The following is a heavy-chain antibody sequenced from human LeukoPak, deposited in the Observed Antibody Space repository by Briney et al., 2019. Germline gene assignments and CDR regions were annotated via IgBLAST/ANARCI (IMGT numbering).Heavy chain of an antibody. CDR2: IYYSGST. J-gene: IGHJ4*02. CDR1: GGSLSSYY. Sequence: SETLSLTCTVSGGSLSSYYWSWIRQPPGKGLEWIGYIYYSGSTNYNPSLMSRVTISVDTSKNQFSLKLSSVTAADTAVYYCARDKGWDCGSGSYYNVWGQGTLVTVSS. D-gene: IGHD3-10*01. CDR3: ARDKGWDCGSGSYYNV. V-gene: IGHV4-59*01.